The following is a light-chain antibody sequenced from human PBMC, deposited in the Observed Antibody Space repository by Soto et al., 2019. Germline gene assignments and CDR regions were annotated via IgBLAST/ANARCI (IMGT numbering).Light chain of an antibody. J-gene: IGKJ4*01. Sequence: EIVMTQSPATLSVSPGERATLSCRASQSVRSTLSWYQQNPGQAPRLLIYGASTRATGIPARFTGSGSGTEFTLTISSLQSEDCAVYYCQQYNNWPLTFGGGTKVDIK. V-gene: IGKV3-15*01. CDR2: GAS. CDR1: QSVRST. CDR3: QQYNNWPLT.